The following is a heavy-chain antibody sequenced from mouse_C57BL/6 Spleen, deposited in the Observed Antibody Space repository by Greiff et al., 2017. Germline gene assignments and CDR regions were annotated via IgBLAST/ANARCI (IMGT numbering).Heavy chain of an antibody. D-gene: IGHD2-4*01. V-gene: IGHV1-54*01. J-gene: IGHJ3*01. CDR3: ARRSGSYDYDDAWFAY. Sequence: VQLQQSGAELVRPGTSVKVSCKASGYAFTNYLIEWVKQRPGQGLEWIGVINPGSGGTNYNEKFKGKATLTADKSSSTAYMQLSSLTSEDSAVYFCARRSGSYDYDDAWFAYWGQGTLVTVSA. CDR1: GYAFTNYL. CDR2: INPGSGGT.